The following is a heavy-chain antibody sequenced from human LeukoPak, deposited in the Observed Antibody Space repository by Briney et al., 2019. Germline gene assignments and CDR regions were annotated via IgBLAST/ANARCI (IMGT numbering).Heavy chain of an antibody. D-gene: IGHD5-18*01. CDR3: ARDRGTAMAYYYYYYMDV. CDR1: GYSISSGYY. V-gene: IGHV4-38-2*02. CDR2: IYTSGST. Sequence: SETLSLTCTVSGYSISSGYYWGWIRPPPGKGLEWIGRIYTSGSTNYNPSLKSRVTISVDTSKNQFSLKLSSVTAADTAVYYCARDRGTAMAYYYYYYMDVWGKGTTVTISS. J-gene: IGHJ6*03.